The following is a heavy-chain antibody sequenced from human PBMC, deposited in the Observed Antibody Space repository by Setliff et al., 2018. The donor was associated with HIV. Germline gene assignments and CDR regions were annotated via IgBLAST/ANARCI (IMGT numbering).Heavy chain of an antibody. CDR1: GFTFNSYA. V-gene: IGHV3-33*01. CDR3: ARDWVSMDRGASMDV. J-gene: IGHJ6*03. D-gene: IGHD3-10*01. CDR2: IWYDGSKK. Sequence: PGGSLRLSCAASGFTFNSYAMHWVRQAPGKGLEWVAVIWYDGSKKYYGDSVKGRFTISRDKSKNTLYLQMDSLRAEDTAVYYCARDWVSMDRGASMDVWGKGTTVTVSS.